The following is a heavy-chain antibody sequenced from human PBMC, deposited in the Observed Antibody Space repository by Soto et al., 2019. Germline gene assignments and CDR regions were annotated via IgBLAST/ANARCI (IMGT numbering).Heavy chain of an antibody. CDR3: ARDQGFGYSYGQPFDY. D-gene: IGHD5-18*01. J-gene: IGHJ4*02. V-gene: IGHV1-69*13. CDR2: IIPIFGTA. Sequence: SVKVSCKASGGTFSSYAISWVLQAPGQGLEWMGGIIPIFGTANYAQKFQGRVTITADESTSTAYMELSSLRSEDTAVYYCARDQGFGYSYGQPFDYWGQGTLVTVSS. CDR1: GGTFSSYA.